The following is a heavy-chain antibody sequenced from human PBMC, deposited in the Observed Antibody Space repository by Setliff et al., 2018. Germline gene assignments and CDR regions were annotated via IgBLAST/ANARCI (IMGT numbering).Heavy chain of an antibody. Sequence: ASVKVSCKASGYTFTGYYMHWIRQAPGQGLEWVGWINPNSGVTNYAQKFQGRVTMTRDTSLSTAYMEVRSLRSDDTAVYYCARVLFGDLFSWFDPWGQGTLVTVSS. D-gene: IGHD3-10*02. J-gene: IGHJ5*02. CDR2: INPNSGVT. V-gene: IGHV1-2*02. CDR3: ARVLFGDLFSWFDP. CDR1: GYTFTGYY.